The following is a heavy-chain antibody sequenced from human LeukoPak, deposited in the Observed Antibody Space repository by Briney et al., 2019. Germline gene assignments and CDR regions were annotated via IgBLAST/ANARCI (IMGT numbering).Heavy chain of an antibody. CDR3: ARLRFEIPYYYYYMDV. Sequence: SETLSLTCAVYGGSFSGYYWSWIRQPPGKGLEWIGEINHSGSTNYNPSLKSRVTISVDTSKNQFSLKLSSVTAADTAVYYCARLRFEIPYYYYYMDVWGKGTTVTVSS. V-gene: IGHV4-34*01. D-gene: IGHD2-2*02. CDR1: GGSFSGYY. CDR2: INHSGST. J-gene: IGHJ6*03.